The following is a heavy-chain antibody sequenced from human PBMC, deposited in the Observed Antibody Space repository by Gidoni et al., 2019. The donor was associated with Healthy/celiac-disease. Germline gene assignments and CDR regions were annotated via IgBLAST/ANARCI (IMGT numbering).Heavy chain of an antibody. CDR3: ATASWSGYYRDYYYYGMDV. CDR1: GFTFGSFW. D-gene: IGHD3-3*01. Sequence: EVQLVESGGGLVQPGGSLRLSCAASGFTFGSFWMRWVRRAPGKGLGGVANIKQDGSEKYYVDSVKCRFTISRDNAKNSLYLQMNSLRAEDTAVYYCATASWSGYYRDYYYYGMDVWGQGTTVTVSS. J-gene: IGHJ6*02. V-gene: IGHV3-7*01. CDR2: IKQDGSEK.